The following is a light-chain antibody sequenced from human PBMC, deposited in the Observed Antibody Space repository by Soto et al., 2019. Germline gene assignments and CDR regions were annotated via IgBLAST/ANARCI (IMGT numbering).Light chain of an antibody. Sequence: IVLTQSPATLSLSPGERATLSCRPSQSVSSSHLAWYQQKPGQAPRLLMYGASSRATGIPDRFSGGGSGADFTLTISRLEPEDFGVYYCQQYHNSILMFGQGTKVDIK. V-gene: IGKV3-20*01. CDR1: QSVSSSH. J-gene: IGKJ1*01. CDR3: QQYHNSILM. CDR2: GAS.